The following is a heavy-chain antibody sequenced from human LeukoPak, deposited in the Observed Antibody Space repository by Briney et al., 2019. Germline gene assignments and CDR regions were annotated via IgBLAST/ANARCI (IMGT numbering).Heavy chain of an antibody. Sequence: ASVTVSCKASGYTFTSYDINWVRQATGQGLEWMGWMNPNSGNTGYAQKFQGRVTITRNTSISTACMELSSLRSEDTAVYYCARVRNYYYYMDVWGKGTTVTVSS. CDR3: ARVRNYYYYMDV. CDR1: GYTFTSYD. CDR2: MNPNSGNT. J-gene: IGHJ6*03. V-gene: IGHV1-8*03. D-gene: IGHD4-17*01.